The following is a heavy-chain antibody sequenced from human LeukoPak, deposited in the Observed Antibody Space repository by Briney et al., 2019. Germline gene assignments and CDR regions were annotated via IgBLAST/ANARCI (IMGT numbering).Heavy chain of an antibody. CDR3: ARADSSSPHYYYYYMDV. J-gene: IGHJ6*03. CDR2: IYTSGST. V-gene: IGHV4-61*02. CDR1: GGSISSGSYY. Sequence: ASETLSLTCTVSGGSISSGSYYWRWIRQPAGKGLEWIGRIYTSGSTNYNPSLKSRVTISVDTSKNQFSLKLSSVTAADTAVYYCARADSSSPHYYYYYMDVWGKGTTVTVSS. D-gene: IGHD6-6*01.